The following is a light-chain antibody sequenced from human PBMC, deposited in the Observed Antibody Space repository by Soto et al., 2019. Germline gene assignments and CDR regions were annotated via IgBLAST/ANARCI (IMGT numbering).Light chain of an antibody. J-gene: IGKJ2*01. Sequence: DIQMTQSPSSLSASVGDRVTITCRASQTIASYLHWYQQKPEEAPKLLIYSASNIRNGVPSRFSGSGSGTDFTLTISSLQPEDFATYFCQQSYTTPHTFGQGTRLEIK. CDR2: SAS. CDR1: QTIASY. CDR3: QQSYTTPHT. V-gene: IGKV1-39*01.